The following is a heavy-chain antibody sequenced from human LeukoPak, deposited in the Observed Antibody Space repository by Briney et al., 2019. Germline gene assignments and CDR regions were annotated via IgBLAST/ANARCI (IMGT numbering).Heavy chain of an antibody. CDR2: IREDGSLQ. CDR3: TRVSGAYDVSDY. V-gene: IGHV3-7*03. D-gene: IGHD3-3*01. CDR1: GFTFGSHW. J-gene: IGHJ4*02. Sequence: GGSLRLSCAASGFTFGSHWMSWVRQAPGKGLEWVANIREDGSLQYYVDSVEGRFTISRDNARKSVFLQMNTLRVDDTAVYYCTRVSGAYDVSDYWGQGALVTVSS.